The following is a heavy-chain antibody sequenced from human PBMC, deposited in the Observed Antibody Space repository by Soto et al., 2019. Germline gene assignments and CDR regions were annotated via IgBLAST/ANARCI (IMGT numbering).Heavy chain of an antibody. CDR1: GYTFTSYG. CDR2: ISAYNGNT. D-gene: IGHD3-3*01. V-gene: IGHV1-18*01. Sequence: ASVKVSCKASGYTFTSYGISWVRQAPGQGLEWMGWISAYNGNTNYAQKLQGRVTMTTDTSTSTAYMELRSLRSDDTAVYYCASNVWSGYYYYYMDVWGKGTTVTVSS. J-gene: IGHJ6*03. CDR3: ASNVWSGYYYYYMDV.